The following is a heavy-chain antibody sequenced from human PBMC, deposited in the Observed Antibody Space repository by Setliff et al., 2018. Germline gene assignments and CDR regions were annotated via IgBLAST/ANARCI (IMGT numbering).Heavy chain of an antibody. CDR3: ARDADNYDTSENPIVDY. CDR1: GYTFTNYG. V-gene: IGHV1-18*01. J-gene: IGHJ4*02. Sequence: ASVKVSCKASGYTFTNYGISWVRQAPGQGLEWMAYINAYNGDTYYAENLQVRVTVSTDTSTTTTYMELRNLRSDDTAVYYCARDADNYDTSENPIVDYWGQGTLVTVS. D-gene: IGHD3-22*01. CDR2: INAYNGDT.